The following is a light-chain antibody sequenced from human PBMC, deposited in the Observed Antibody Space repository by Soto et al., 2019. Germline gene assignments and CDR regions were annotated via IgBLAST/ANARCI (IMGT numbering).Light chain of an antibody. J-gene: IGKJ2*01. CDR2: KAS. Sequence: DIQMTQSPSTLSASVGDRVTITCRASQSISSWLAWYQQKPGKAPKRLIYKASSLESGVPSRFSGSGSGTEFTLTISSLQPDDLATYYCQQYNSYLYTFGQGTKVDIK. CDR3: QQYNSYLYT. CDR1: QSISSW. V-gene: IGKV1-5*03.